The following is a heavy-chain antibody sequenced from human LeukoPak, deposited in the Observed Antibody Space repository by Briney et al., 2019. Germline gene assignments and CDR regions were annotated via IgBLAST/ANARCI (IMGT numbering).Heavy chain of an antibody. CDR3: ARELREHGVFDI. V-gene: IGHV3-53*01. J-gene: IGHJ3*02. Sequence: PGGSLRLSCAASGFTFRTYWMSWVRQAPGKGLEWVSEIYSDGSTYYAASVKGRFSISRDKSKNTVYLQMNSLRAEDTAVYYCARELREHGVFDIWGQGTMVTVSS. CDR2: IYSDGST. CDR1: GFTFRTYW. D-gene: IGHD1-26*01.